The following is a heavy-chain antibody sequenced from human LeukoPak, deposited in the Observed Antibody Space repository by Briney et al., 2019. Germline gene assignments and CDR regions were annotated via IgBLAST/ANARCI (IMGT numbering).Heavy chain of an antibody. CDR2: ITSDGSST. Sequence: PGGSLRLSCAASGFTFSRYWMLWVRQAPGMGLEWVSRITSDGSSTIYAVPVKGRFTISRDNAKNTLYLQMNSVRAEDTSVYYCVLVADTGGWGQGTMVSVSS. V-gene: IGHV3-74*01. J-gene: IGHJ4*02. D-gene: IGHD6-19*01. CDR3: VLVADTGG. CDR1: GFTFSRYW.